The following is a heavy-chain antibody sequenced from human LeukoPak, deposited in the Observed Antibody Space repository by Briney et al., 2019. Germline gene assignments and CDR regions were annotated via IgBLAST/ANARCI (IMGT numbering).Heavy chain of an antibody. CDR3: ARAADTAMAYYFDY. CDR2: ISSSSSYI. Sequence: SGGSLRLSCAASGFTFSNYGIHWVRQAPGKGLEWVSSISSSSSYIYYADSVKGRFTISRDNAKNSLYLQMNSLRAEDTAVYYCARAADTAMAYYFDYWGQGTLVTVSS. CDR1: GFTFSNYG. J-gene: IGHJ4*02. D-gene: IGHD5-18*01. V-gene: IGHV3-21*01.